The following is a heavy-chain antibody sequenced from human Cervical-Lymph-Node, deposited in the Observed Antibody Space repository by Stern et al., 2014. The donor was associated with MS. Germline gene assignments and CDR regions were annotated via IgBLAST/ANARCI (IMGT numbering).Heavy chain of an antibody. D-gene: IGHD4-23*01. CDR3: ARNGGNYAFDY. CDR1: GGSISSGYW. J-gene: IGHJ4*02. CDR2: IHPSGST. V-gene: IGHV4-4*02. Sequence: QVQLQESGPGLVKPSGTLSLTCAVSGGSISSGYWWSWVRQPPGQGLEWLGEIHPSGSTNYNPSLKSRVTISVDTSKNHFSLKMNSVNAADTAVYYCARNGGNYAFDYWGQGTLVAVSS.